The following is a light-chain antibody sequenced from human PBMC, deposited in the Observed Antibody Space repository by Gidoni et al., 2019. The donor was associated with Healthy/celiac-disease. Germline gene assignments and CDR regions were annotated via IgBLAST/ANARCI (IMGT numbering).Light chain of an antibody. Sequence: DIQMTQSPSSLSASVGDRVTITCRASQSISSYLNWYQKKPGTDPKLLIYAASSLQSGVPSRFSGSGSGTDFTLTISSLQPEDFATYYCQQSYSTPLTFGGGTKVEIK. V-gene: IGKV1-39*01. CDR2: AAS. CDR1: QSISSY. J-gene: IGKJ4*01. CDR3: QQSYSTPLT.